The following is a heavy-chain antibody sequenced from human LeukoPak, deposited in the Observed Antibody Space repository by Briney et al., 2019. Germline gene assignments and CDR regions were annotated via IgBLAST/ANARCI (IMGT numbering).Heavy chain of an antibody. J-gene: IGHJ4*02. V-gene: IGHV3-23*01. CDR2: ISGSGGST. CDR1: AFTFSSYA. D-gene: IGHD6-6*01. Sequence: GGSLRLSCAASAFTFSSYAVGWVRQAPGKGLEWVSAISGSGGSTYYADSVKGRFTISRDNSKNTLYLQMNSLRAEDTAVYYCAKVKYSSSSSYFDYWGQGTLVTVSS. CDR3: AKVKYSSSSSYFDY.